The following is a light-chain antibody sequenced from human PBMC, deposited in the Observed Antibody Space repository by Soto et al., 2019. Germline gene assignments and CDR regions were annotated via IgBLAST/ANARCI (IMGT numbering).Light chain of an antibody. CDR3: QSFDNSLSGFYV. CDR1: NSNIGAGYD. V-gene: IGLV1-40*01. J-gene: IGLJ1*01. CDR2: ANT. Sequence: QSVLTQTPSVSGAPGQRVTISCTGTNSNIGAGYDVHWYQHLPGRAPKLLIFANTHRPSGVPDRFSGSKSGTSASLAITGLQPEDEADYSCQSFDNSLSGFYVFGSGTKLTVL.